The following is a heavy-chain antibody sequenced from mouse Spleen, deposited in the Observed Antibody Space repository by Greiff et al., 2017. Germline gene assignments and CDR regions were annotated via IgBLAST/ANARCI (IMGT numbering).Heavy chain of an antibody. D-gene: IGHD2-1*01. Sequence: VQLQQSGPELVKPGASVKISCKASGYSFTGYYMHWVKQSSEKSLEWIGEINPSTGGTSYNQKFKGKATLTVDKSSSTAYMQLKSLTSEDSAVYYCARSGGNYVLFDYWGQGTTLTVSS. CDR3: ARSGGNYVLFDY. CDR1: GYSFTGYY. CDR2: INPSTGGT. V-gene: IGHV1-43*01. J-gene: IGHJ2*01.